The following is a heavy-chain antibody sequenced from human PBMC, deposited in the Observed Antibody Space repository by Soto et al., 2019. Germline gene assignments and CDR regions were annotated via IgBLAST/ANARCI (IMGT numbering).Heavy chain of an antibody. CDR3: ARDRTVSGWGYNWFDP. J-gene: IGHJ5*02. CDR2: IYYSGST. Sequence: PSETLALTCTVSGGSISRGDYYWSWIRQPPGKGLEWIGYIYYSGSTYYNPSLKSRVTISVDTSKNQFSLKLSSVTAADTAVYYCARDRTVSGWGYNWFDPWGQGTLVTVSS. D-gene: IGHD6-19*01. CDR1: GGSISRGDYY. V-gene: IGHV4-30-4*01.